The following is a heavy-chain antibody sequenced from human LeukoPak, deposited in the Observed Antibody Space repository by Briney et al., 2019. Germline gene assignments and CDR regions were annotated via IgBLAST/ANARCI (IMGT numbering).Heavy chain of an antibody. CDR2: IKEDGSAK. Sequence: PGGSLRLSCAASGFTFSSYWMSWVRQAPGEGLEWVANIKEDGSAKYFVDSVKGRFTISRDNAKNSLYLQMNNLSAEDTAVYYCVRDSPGYGAYDFDWGQGTLVTVSS. D-gene: IGHD5-12*01. CDR1: GFTFSSYW. J-gene: IGHJ4*02. CDR3: VRDSPGYGAYDFD. V-gene: IGHV3-7*01.